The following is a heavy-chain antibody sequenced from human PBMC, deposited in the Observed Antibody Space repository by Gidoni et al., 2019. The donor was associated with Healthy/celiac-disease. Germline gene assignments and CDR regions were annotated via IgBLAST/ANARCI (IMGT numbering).Heavy chain of an antibody. J-gene: IGHJ5*02. V-gene: IGHV3-30*18. CDR2: ISYDGSNK. D-gene: IGHD6-13*01. CDR1: GFTFSSYG. CDR3: AKDLGAAGTGSGLNWFDP. Sequence: QVQLVESGGGVVQPGRSLRLSCAASGFTFSSYGMHWVRQAPGKGLEWVAVISYDGSNKYYADSVKGRFTISRDNSKNTLYLQMNSLRAEDTAVYYCAKDLGAAGTGSGLNWFDPWGQGTLVTVSS.